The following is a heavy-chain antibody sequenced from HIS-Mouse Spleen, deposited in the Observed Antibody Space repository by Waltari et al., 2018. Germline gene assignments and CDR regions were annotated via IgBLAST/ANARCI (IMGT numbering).Heavy chain of an antibody. CDR2: INHSGSP. Sequence: QVQLQQWGAGLLKPSETLSLTCAVYGGSFSAYYWSWIRQPPGKGLEWIGEINHSGSPNYNPSLKSRVTISVDTSKNQFSLKLSSVTAADTAVYYCARGKGSSSWYYFDYWGQGTLVTVSS. J-gene: IGHJ4*02. V-gene: IGHV4-34*01. CDR1: GGSFSAYY. CDR3: ARGKGSSSWYYFDY. D-gene: IGHD6-13*01.